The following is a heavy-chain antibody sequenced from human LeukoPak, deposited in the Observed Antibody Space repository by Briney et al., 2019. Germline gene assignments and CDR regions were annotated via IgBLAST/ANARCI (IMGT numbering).Heavy chain of an antibody. V-gene: IGHV4-34*01. CDR3: ASSTTVSDFDY. CDR2: INHSGST. CDR1: GGSFSGYY. Sequence: SETLSLTCAVYGGSFSGYYWSWIRQPPGKGLEWIGGINHSGSTNYNPSLKSRVTISVDTSKNQFSLKLSSVTAADTAVYYCASSTTVSDFDYWGQGTLVTVSS. J-gene: IGHJ4*02. D-gene: IGHD4-17*01.